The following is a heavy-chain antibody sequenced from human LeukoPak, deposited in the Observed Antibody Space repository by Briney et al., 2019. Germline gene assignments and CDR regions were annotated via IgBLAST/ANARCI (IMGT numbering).Heavy chain of an antibody. V-gene: IGHV3-21*01. CDR3: ARDRSKLLWFGELLSDAFDI. J-gene: IGHJ3*02. D-gene: IGHD3-10*01. CDR1: GFTFSSYS. Sequence: GGSLRLSCAASGFTFSSYSMNWVRQAPGKGLEWVSSISSSSSYIYYAESVKGRFTISRDNAKNSLYLQMNSLRAEDTAVYYCARDRSKLLWFGELLSDAFDIWGQGTMVTVSS. CDR2: ISSSSSYI.